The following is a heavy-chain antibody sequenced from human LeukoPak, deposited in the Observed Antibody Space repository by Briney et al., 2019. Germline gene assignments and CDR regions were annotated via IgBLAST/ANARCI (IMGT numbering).Heavy chain of an antibody. V-gene: IGHV1-18*01. Sequence: ASVKVSCKASGYTFTSYGISWVRQAPGQGLEWMGWISAYNGNTNYAQKLQGRVTMTTDTSTSTAYMELRSLRSGDTAVYYCARAESGCSRNWFDPWGQGALVTVSS. CDR3: ARAESGCSRNWFDP. CDR1: GYTFTSYG. D-gene: IGHD6-19*01. J-gene: IGHJ5*02. CDR2: ISAYNGNT.